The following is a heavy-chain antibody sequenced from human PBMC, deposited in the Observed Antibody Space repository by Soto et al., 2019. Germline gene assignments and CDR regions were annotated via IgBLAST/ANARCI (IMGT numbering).Heavy chain of an antibody. CDR1: GYTFTSYA. V-gene: IGHV1-3*01. CDR2: INAGNGNT. CDR3: ARDSIVVVVAATLPLDY. J-gene: IGHJ4*02. Sequence: ASVKVSCKASGYTFTSYAMHWVRQAPGQRLEWMGWINAGNGNTKYSQKFQGRVTITRDTSASTAYMELSSLRSEDTAVYYCARDSIVVVVAATLPLDYWGQGTLVTSPQ. D-gene: IGHD2-15*01.